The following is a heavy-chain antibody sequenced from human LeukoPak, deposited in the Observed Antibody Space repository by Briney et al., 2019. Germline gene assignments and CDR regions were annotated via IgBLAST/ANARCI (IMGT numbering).Heavy chain of an antibody. J-gene: IGHJ5*01. CDR2: TSSGGDYT. CDR1: GFTFSIYA. V-gene: IGHV3-23*01. Sequence: AGGSLRLSCAASGFTFSIYAMSWVRQAPGKRLEWVSSTSSGGDYTYYAGSVKGRFTISRDNSKNTLYLQMNSLRAEDTATYYCAKDRPNYYESNGHYYRRDGDSWGQGTLVTVSS. CDR3: AKDRPNYYESNGHYYRRDGDS. D-gene: IGHD3-22*01.